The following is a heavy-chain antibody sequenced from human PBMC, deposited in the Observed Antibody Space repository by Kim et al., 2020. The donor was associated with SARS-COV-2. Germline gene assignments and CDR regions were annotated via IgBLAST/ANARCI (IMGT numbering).Heavy chain of an antibody. V-gene: IGHV1-46*01. D-gene: IGHD4-4*01. CDR1: GYTFTSYY. CDR2: INPSGGST. Sequence: ASVKVSCKASGYTFTSYYMHWVRQAPGQGLEWMGIINPSGGSTSYAQKFQGRVTMTRDTSTTTVYMELSSLSSEDTAVYYCARDPHSNYDWFDPWGQGTLVTLSS. CDR3: ARDPHSNYDWFDP. J-gene: IGHJ5*02.